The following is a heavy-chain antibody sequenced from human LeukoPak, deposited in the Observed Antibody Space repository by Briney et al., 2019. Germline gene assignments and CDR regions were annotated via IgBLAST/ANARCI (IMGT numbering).Heavy chain of an antibody. D-gene: IGHD4-23*01. V-gene: IGHV4-39*06. CDR1: GGSISSSSYC. CDR3: ARAPGGNAGNFQH. CDR2: SYYSGST. J-gene: IGHJ1*01. Sequence: SETLSLTCTVSGGSISSSSYCWGWIRQPPGKGLEWIGTSYYSGSTNYNPSLKSRVTISVDTSKNHFPLKLSSVTAADTAVYYCARAPGGNAGNFQHWGQGTLVTVSS.